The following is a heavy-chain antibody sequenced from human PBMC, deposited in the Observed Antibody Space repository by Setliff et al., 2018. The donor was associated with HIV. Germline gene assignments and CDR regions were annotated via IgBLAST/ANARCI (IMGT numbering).Heavy chain of an antibody. CDR2: VYTTGGT. D-gene: IGHD1-7*01. CDR1: GGSISSGIYY. Sequence: SETLSLTCTVSGGSISSGIYYWIWIRQPAGKGLEWIGHVYTTGGTNYNPSLESRLTISVDTSRNQFSLRLSSVTAADTAMNYCASANWNYLGYWFVPWGQGTLVTVSS. J-gene: IGHJ5*02. V-gene: IGHV4-61*09. CDR3: ASANWNYLGYWFVP.